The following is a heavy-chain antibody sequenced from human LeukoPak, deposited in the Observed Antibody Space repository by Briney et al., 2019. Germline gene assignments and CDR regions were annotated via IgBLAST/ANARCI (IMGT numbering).Heavy chain of an antibody. CDR1: GLTFSDYY. J-gene: IGHJ4*02. Sequence: GGSLRLSCAASGLTFSDYYMSWVRQAPGKGLEWVSVIYSGGSTYYADSVKGRFTIPRDNSKNTLYLQMNSLRAEDTAVYYCARDSVSITGTERWGQGTLVTVSS. V-gene: IGHV3-53*01. CDR2: IYSGGST. CDR3: ARDSVSITGTER. D-gene: IGHD1-20*01.